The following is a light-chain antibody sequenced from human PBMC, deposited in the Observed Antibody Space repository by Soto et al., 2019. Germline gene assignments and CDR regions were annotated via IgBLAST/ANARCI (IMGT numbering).Light chain of an antibody. Sequence: QSVLTQRPSVSGAPGQRVTIPCTGSSSNIGSFYDVHWYQQLPGTVPKLLIYGDNNRPSGVPDRFSGSKSGTAASLAITGLQAEDEADYYCQSYDNSLNHVVFGGGTKLTVL. J-gene: IGLJ2*01. CDR1: SSNIGSFYD. V-gene: IGLV1-40*01. CDR2: GDN. CDR3: QSYDNSLNHVV.